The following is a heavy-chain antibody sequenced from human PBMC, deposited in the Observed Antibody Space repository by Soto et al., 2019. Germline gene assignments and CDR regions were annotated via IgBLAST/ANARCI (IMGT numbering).Heavy chain of an antibody. CDR3: AKANYYDSSGYYQSHFVAFMDV. CDR1: GFTFDDYA. J-gene: IGHJ6*02. Sequence: EVQLVESGGGLVQPGRSLRLSCAASGFTFDDYAMHWVRQAPGKGLEWVSGISWNSGSIGYADSVKGRFTISRDNAKNSLYRQMNSLRADDTALYYCAKANYYDSSGYYQSHFVAFMDVWGQGTTVTVSS. V-gene: IGHV3-9*01. D-gene: IGHD3-22*01. CDR2: ISWNSGSI.